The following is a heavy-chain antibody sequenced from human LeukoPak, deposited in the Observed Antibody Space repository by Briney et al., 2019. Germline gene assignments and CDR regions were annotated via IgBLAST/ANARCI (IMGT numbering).Heavy chain of an antibody. CDR3: ARPADSSSWYYDAFDI. D-gene: IGHD6-13*01. CDR2: IYYSGST. J-gene: IGHJ3*02. V-gene: IGHV4-59*01. Sequence: PSETLSLTFTVSRGSTSPYFWSWIRQPPGKGLEWIGYIYYSGSTNYNPSLKSRVTISVDTSKNQLSLKLSSVTAADTAVYYCARPADSSSWYYDAFDIWGQGTMVTVSS. CDR1: RGSTSPYF.